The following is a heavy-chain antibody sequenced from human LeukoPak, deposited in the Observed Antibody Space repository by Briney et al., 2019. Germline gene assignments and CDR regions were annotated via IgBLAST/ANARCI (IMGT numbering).Heavy chain of an antibody. CDR1: GFTFSNAW. J-gene: IGHJ6*02. D-gene: IGHD5-18*01. CDR2: IKGKTDGGTT. V-gene: IGHV3-15*01. CDR3: TTQSTAMGYYYYYYGMDV. Sequence: GGSLRLSCAASGFTFSNAWMSWVRQAPGKGLEWVGRIKGKTDGGTTDYAAPVKGRFTISRDDSKDTLYLQMNSLKTEDTAVYYCTTQSTAMGYYYYYYGMDVWGQGTTVTVSS.